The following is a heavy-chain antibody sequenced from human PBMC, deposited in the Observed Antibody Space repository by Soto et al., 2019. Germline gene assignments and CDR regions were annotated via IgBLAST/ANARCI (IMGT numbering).Heavy chain of an antibody. D-gene: IGHD3-10*01. CDR2: VYHNGIM. V-gene: IGHV4-38-2*02. CDR3: AAIWFGELAFNY. J-gene: IGHJ4*01. Sequence: SETLSLTXSVSGYSIRSGYYWGWVRQAPGKGLEWLGSVYHNGIMFHNPSFQSRVTISVDTSKNQFSLNLRSVTAADTAVYYCAAIWFGELAFNYWGHGILVTVS. CDR1: GYSIRSGYY.